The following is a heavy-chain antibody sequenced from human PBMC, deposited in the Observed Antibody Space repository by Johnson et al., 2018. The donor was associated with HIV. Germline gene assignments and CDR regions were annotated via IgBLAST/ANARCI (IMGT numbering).Heavy chain of an antibody. CDR1: GFTFSSYD. Sequence: EVQLVESGGGLVQPGGSLRLSCAASGFTFSSYDMHWVRPATGKGLEWVSAIGTARDTYYPGSVKGRFTISRENAKNTLYLQLNSLRAEDTAVYYCAKDERAAAGTRGLDAFDIWGQGTMVTVSS. V-gene: IGHV3-13*01. J-gene: IGHJ3*02. D-gene: IGHD6-13*01. CDR3: AKDERAAAGTRGLDAFDI. CDR2: IGTARDT.